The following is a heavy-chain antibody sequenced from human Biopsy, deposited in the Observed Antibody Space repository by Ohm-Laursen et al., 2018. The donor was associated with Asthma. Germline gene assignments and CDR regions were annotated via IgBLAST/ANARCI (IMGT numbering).Heavy chain of an antibody. Sequence: SLRLSCAASGFTFSSYGMHWVRQAPGKGLEWVAVISYDGSNKYYADSVKGRFTISRDNSKNTLDLQMNSLREEDTTVYYCVRDGTDDAFDIWGQGTVVSVSS. CDR3: VRDGTDDAFDI. V-gene: IGHV3-30*03. J-gene: IGHJ3*02. CDR1: GFTFSSYG. D-gene: IGHD1-1*01. CDR2: ISYDGSNK.